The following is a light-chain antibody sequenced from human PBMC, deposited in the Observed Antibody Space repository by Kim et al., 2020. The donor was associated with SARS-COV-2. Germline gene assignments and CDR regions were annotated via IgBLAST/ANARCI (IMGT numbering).Light chain of an antibody. V-gene: IGLV7-46*01. Sequence: QAVVTQEPSLTVSPGGTVTLTCGSSTGAVTSGHYPYWFQQKPGQAPTTLIYDTSSKHSWTPARFSGSLLGGKAALALSGAQPEDEAEYYCLLYYTGARVFGGGTQLTVL. J-gene: IGLJ3*02. CDR2: DTS. CDR3: LLYYTGARV. CDR1: TGAVTSGHY.